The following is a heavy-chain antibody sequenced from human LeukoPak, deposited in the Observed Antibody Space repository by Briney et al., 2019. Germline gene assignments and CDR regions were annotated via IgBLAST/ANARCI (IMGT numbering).Heavy chain of an antibody. CDR3: ARAGKYYYDSSDDAFDI. Sequence: ASVKVSCKASGFTFTDYYIHWVRQAPGQGLEWMGRINPNSGGTNYAQKFQGRVTMTRDTSISTAYMELSRLRSDDTAVYYCARAGKYYYDSSDDAFDIWGQGTMVTVSS. CDR1: GFTFTDYY. V-gene: IGHV1-2*06. CDR2: INPNSGGT. D-gene: IGHD3-22*01. J-gene: IGHJ3*02.